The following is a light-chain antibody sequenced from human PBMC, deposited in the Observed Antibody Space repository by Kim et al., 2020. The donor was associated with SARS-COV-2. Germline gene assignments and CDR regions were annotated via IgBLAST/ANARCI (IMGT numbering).Light chain of an antibody. CDR3: QQYNSWPLT. CDR2: GAF. V-gene: IGKV3-15*01. Sequence: VSPGERATVSCRASQSITSNFAWYQQKPGQAPTLLIYGAFTRATGVPGRFSGGGSGTEFTLTISSPQSDDSALYFCQQYNSWPLTFGGGTKVDIK. J-gene: IGKJ4*01. CDR1: QSITSN.